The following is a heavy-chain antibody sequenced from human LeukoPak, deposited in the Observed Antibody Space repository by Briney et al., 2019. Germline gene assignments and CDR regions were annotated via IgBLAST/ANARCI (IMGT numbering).Heavy chain of an antibody. V-gene: IGHV3-48*03. CDR3: AKAGPPSDFWSGWFDP. CDR2: ISSSGSTI. CDR1: GFTFSSYE. J-gene: IGHJ5*02. D-gene: IGHD3-3*01. Sequence: PGGSLRLSCAASGFTFSSYEMNWVRQAPGKGLEWVSYISSSGSTIYYADSVKGRFTISRDNAKNSLYLQMNSLRAEDTAVYYCAKAGPPSDFWSGWFDPWGQGTLVTVSS.